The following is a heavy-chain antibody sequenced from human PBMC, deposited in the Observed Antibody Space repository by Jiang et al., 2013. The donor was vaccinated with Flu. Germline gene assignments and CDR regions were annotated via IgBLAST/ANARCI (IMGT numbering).Heavy chain of an antibody. J-gene: IGHJ4*02. CDR2: INAGNANT. V-gene: IGHV1-3*01. D-gene: IGHD3-3*01. CDR3: ARCDDFWSGQDY. Sequence: SGAEVKKPGASVKVSCKASGYTFTSYTMHWVRQAPGQRLEWMGWINAGNANTKYSQKFQDRVTITRDTSATTAYMELSSLTSEDTAVYYCARCDDFWSGQDYWGQGTLVTVSS. CDR1: GYTFTSYT.